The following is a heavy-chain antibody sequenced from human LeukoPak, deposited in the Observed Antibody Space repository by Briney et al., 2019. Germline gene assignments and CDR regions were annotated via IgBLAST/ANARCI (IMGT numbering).Heavy chain of an antibody. J-gene: IGHJ4*02. Sequence: PSETLSLTCAVYGGSFSGYYWSWIREPPGKGLEWIGEINHSGSTNYNPSLKSRVTISVDTSKNQFSLKLSSVTAADTAVYYCARLLSIAARSSPRFFDYWGQGTLVTVS. CDR1: GGSFSGYY. CDR2: INHSGST. D-gene: IGHD6-6*01. CDR3: ARLLSIAARSSPRFFDY. V-gene: IGHV4-34*01.